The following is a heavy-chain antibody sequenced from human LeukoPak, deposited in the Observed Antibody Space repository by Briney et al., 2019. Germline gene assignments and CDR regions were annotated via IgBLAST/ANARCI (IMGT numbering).Heavy chain of an antibody. V-gene: IGHV4-39*07. CDR2: IYRDGTP. CDR1: GGSVSSNSYY. CDR3: ARDAFGRDYYGSGSRTFDY. D-gene: IGHD3-10*01. Sequence: PSETLSLTCTVSGGSVSSNSYYWGWIRQPPGKGLKWFGSIYRDGTPLYTPSLKSRLTISVDTSKNQFSLRLNSVTAADTAMYYCARDAFGRDYYGSGSRTFDYWGQGTLVSVSS. J-gene: IGHJ4*02.